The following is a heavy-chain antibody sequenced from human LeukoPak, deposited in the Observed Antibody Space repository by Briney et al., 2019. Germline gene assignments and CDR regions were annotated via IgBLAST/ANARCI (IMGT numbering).Heavy chain of an antibody. CDR2: ISYDGSNK. D-gene: IGHD2-15*01. CDR3: ASFRGYCSGGSCLFDY. V-gene: IGHV3-30*03. J-gene: IGHJ4*02. Sequence: GGSLRLSCAASGFTFSSYGMHWVRQAPGKGLEWVAVISYDGSNKYYADSVKGRFTISRDNSKNTLYLQMNSLRAEDTAVYYCASFRGYCSGGSCLFDYWGQGTLVTVSS. CDR1: GFTFSSYG.